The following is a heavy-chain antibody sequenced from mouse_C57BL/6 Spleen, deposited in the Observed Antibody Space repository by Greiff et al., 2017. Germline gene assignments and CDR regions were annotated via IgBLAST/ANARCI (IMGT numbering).Heavy chain of an antibody. CDR1: GYSITSGYY. CDR3: AFGENWEAWFAY. CDR2: ISYDGSN. D-gene: IGHD4-1*01. Sequence: EVQVVESGPGLVKPSQSLSFTCSVTGYSITSGYYWNWIRQFPGNKLVWMGYISYDGSNNYNPSLKNRISITRYTSKNQLFLKLNSVTTEDTATYYFAFGENWEAWFAYWGQGTLVTVSA. J-gene: IGHJ3*01. V-gene: IGHV3-6*01.